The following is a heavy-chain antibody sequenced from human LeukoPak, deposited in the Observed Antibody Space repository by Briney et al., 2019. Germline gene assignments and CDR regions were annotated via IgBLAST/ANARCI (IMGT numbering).Heavy chain of an antibody. J-gene: IGHJ4*02. Sequence: SGTLSLTCAVSGGSISSNNWWSWVRQPPGEGLEWIGEIYHNGASNSNPSLKSRITTSVDKSKNQFSLKLSSVTAADTAVYYCARKRGYSAYDQLAFDYWGQGTLVTVSS. CDR1: GGSISSNNW. D-gene: IGHD5-12*01. V-gene: IGHV4-4*02. CDR3: ARKRGYSAYDQLAFDY. CDR2: IYHNGAS.